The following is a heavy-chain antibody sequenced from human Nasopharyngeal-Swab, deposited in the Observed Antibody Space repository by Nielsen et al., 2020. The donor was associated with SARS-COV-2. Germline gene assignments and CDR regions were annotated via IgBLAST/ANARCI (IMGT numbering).Heavy chain of an antibody. V-gene: IGHV5-51*01. D-gene: IGHD3-22*01. CDR1: GYSFTSYW. CDR2: IYPCDSDT. Sequence: GESLKISCKGSGYSFTSYWIGWVRQMPGKGLEWIGIIYPCDSDTRYSPSFQGQVTISADKSISTAYLQWSSLKASDTAMYYCARQYDSSGYYSYYYYGMDVWGQGTTVTVSS. J-gene: IGHJ6*02. CDR3: ARQYDSSGYYSYYYYGMDV.